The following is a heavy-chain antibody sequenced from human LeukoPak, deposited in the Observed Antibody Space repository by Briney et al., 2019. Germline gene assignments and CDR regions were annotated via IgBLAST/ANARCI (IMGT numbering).Heavy chain of an antibody. CDR1: GYTFTSYD. CDR3: ARLGPSGSYRGGDY. Sequence: ASVKVSCKASGYTFTSYDINWVRQATGQGLEWMGWMNPNSGNTGYAQKVQGRVTITRNTSISTAYMELSSLRSEDTAVYYCARLGPSGSYRGGDYWGQGTLVTVSS. J-gene: IGHJ4*02. D-gene: IGHD1-26*01. V-gene: IGHV1-8*03. CDR2: MNPNSGNT.